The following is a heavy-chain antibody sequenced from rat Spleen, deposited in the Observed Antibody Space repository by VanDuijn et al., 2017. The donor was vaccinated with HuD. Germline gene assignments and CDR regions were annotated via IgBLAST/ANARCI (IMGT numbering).Heavy chain of an antibody. CDR3: TRGGFFRY. V-gene: IGHV5-25*01. CDR1: GFTLSDYY. CDR2: IDTGGSNT. Sequence: EVQLVESGGGLVQPGRSLKLSCAASGFTLSDYYMAWVRQAPTKGLEWVASIDTGGSNTYYRQSVKGRFTISRDNAKSTLYLRMDSLRSEDTATYYCTRGGFFRYWGQGVMVTVSS. D-gene: IGHD1-11*01. J-gene: IGHJ2*01.